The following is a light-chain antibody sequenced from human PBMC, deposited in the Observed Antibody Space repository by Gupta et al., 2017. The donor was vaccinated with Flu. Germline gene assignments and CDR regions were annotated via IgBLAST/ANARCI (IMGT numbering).Light chain of an antibody. Sequence: EIVLTQSPGILSLSPGERATLSCRASQSVGSSYLAWYQQKPGQAPSLLIYGASSRATGIPDRFSGSGSGTDFTLTISRLEPEDFAVYYCQKYGTSPITFGGGTKVEI. V-gene: IGKV3-20*01. CDR2: GAS. CDR3: QKYGTSPIT. J-gene: IGKJ4*01. CDR1: QSVGSSY.